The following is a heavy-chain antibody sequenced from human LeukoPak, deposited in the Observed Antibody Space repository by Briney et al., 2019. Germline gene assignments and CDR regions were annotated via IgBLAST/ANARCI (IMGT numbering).Heavy chain of an antibody. CDR1: GFTYSSYG. CDR3: ARRAYSSGYYYVHYYYYMDV. V-gene: IGHV3-33*01. CDR2: IWYDGSNK. Sequence: GGSLRLSCAASGFTYSSYGMHWVRQAPGKGLEWVAVIWYDGSNKYYADSVKGRFTISRDNSKNTLYLQMNSLRDEDTAVYYCARRAYSSGYYYVHYYYYMDVWGKGTTVTVSS. J-gene: IGHJ6*03. D-gene: IGHD3-22*01.